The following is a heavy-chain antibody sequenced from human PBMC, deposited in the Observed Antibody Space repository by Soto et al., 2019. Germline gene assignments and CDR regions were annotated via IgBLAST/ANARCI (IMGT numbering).Heavy chain of an antibody. V-gene: IGHV3-23*01. J-gene: IGHJ4*02. Sequence: QLLESGGGLVQPGGSLRLSCAASGFTFRNYAMSWVRQAPGKGLEWVSAINGGGVSTYYADSVKGRFTISRDQSKHTILLQMVSLRVEDTGVYSCTKGRFWEWFLSGGGEECWGRGTLVTVSS. CDR1: GFTFRNYA. D-gene: IGHD3-3*01. CDR2: INGGGVST. CDR3: TKGRFWEWFLSGGGEEC.